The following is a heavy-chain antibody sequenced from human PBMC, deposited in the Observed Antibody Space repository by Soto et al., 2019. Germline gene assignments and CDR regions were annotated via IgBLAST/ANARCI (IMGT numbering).Heavy chain of an antibody. Sequence: SETLSLTCPVSGGSISRGEYYWCWIRQPPGKGLEWIGYIYYSGSTNYNPSLKSRVTISVDTSKNQVSLKLSSVTAADTAMYFCARQVSSAWPPYYYDMDVWGQGTTVTVSS. D-gene: IGHD6-25*01. J-gene: IGHJ6*02. V-gene: IGHV4-30-4*01. CDR3: ARQVSSAWPPYYYDMDV. CDR2: IYYSGST. CDR1: GGSISRGEYY.